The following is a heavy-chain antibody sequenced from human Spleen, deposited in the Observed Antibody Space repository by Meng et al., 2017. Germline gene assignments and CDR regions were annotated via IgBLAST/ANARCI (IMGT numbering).Heavy chain of an antibody. V-gene: IGHV4-30-4*01. CDR3: ARGELLWDY. CDR2: MDYRASP. D-gene: IGHD2-2*01. CDR1: GDSISSCKYF. Sequence: QLQLQGSGPGLVKPSQTRSLSCTVSGDSISSCKYFWSWIRQPSGKGLEWIGYMDYRASPFYNPSLKGRVTISVDTSKNQFSPKLSSVTAADTAVYFCARGELLWDYWGQGTLVTVSS. J-gene: IGHJ4*02.